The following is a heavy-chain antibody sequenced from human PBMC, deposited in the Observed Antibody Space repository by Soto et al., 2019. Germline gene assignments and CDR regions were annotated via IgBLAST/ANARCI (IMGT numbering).Heavy chain of an antibody. J-gene: IGHJ6*02. CDR1: GFTFSSYG. D-gene: IGHD3-9*01. V-gene: IGHV3-30*18. CDR2: ISYDGSNK. Sequence: GGSLRLSCAASGFTFSSYGMHWVRQAPGKGLEWVAVISYDGSNKYYADSVKGRFTISRDNSKNTLYLQMNSLRAEDTAVYYCAKDLQYYDILTGYQPLYYYYGMDVWGQGTTVTVSS. CDR3: AKDLQYYDILTGYQPLYYYYGMDV.